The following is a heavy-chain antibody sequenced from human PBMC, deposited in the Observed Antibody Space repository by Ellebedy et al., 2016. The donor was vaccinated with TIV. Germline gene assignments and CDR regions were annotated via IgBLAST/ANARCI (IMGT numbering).Heavy chain of an antibody. CDR1: GGSISGFY. J-gene: IGHJ4*02. CDR3: AGRYSYGSLDY. CDR2: IYSSGGN. D-gene: IGHD5-18*01. V-gene: IGHV4-59*01. Sequence: SETLSLXXTVSGGSISGFYCSWIRQPPGKRLEWIGYIYSSGGNNYNPSLRSRVTMSVDSSKSRFSLKLSSVTAADTAVYYCAGRYSYGSLDYWGQGTLVAVSS.